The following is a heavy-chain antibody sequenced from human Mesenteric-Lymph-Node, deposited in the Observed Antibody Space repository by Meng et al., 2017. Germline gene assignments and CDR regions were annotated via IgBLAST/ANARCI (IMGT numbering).Heavy chain of an antibody. CDR3: AAYTSGSYFWQNH. D-gene: IGHD3-10*01. CDR1: DFSISKNLH. V-gene: IGHV4-38-2*02. CDR2: IYYTGSI. Sequence: SETLSLTCTVSDFSISKNLHWGWIRQPPGKGLEWIGTIYYTGSIDYYNPSLKSRVTISIDASKKQFSLRLTSVTAADTAVYYCAAYTSGSYFWQNHWGQGTLVTVSS. J-gene: IGHJ5*02.